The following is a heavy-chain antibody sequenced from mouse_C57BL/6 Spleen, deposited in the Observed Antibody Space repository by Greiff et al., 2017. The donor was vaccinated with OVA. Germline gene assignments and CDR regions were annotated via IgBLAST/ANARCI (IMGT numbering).Heavy chain of an antibody. J-gene: IGHJ3*01. V-gene: IGHV1-74*01. CDR2: IHPSDSDT. CDR1: GYTFTSYW. Sequence: QVQLKQPGAELVKPGASVKVSCKASGYTFTSYWMHWVKQRPGQGLEWIGRIHPSDSDTNYNQKFKGKATLTVDKSSSTAYMQLSSLTSEDSAVYYCAMEHYSNSFAYWGQGTLVTVSA. CDR3: AMEHYSNSFAY. D-gene: IGHD2-5*01.